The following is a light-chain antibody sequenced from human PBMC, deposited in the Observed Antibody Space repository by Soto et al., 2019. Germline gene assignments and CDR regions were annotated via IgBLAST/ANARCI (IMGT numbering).Light chain of an antibody. CDR1: SSDVGDYNY. CDR3: SSYSDSSTLVV. CDR2: EVS. J-gene: IGLJ3*02. V-gene: IGLV2-14*01. Sequence: QSALTQPASVSGSPGQSITISCTGTSSDVGDYNYVSWYQHHPGKAPKLMIYEVSNRPSGVSNRFSGSKSGNTASLTISGLQGEDEADYYCSSYSDSSTLVVFGGGTKLTVL.